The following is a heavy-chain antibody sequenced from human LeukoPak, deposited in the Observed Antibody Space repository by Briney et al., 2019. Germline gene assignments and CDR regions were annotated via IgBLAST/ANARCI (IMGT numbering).Heavy chain of an antibody. J-gene: IGHJ3*02. Sequence: SAKVSCKASGGTFSSYAISWVRQAPGQGLEWMGGIIPIFGTANYAQKFQGRVTITADESTSTAYMELSSLRSEDTAVYYCASADETRGYLAAFDIWGQGTMVTVSS. CDR1: GGTFSSYA. D-gene: IGHD5-18*01. V-gene: IGHV1-69*01. CDR3: ASADETRGYLAAFDI. CDR2: IIPIFGTA.